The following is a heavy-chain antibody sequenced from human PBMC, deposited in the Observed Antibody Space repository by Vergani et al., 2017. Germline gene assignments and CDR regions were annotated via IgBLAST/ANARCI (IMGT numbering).Heavy chain of an antibody. Sequence: VQMVESGGGLVKPGGSLRLSCVASGFTFSNYGMHWVRQAPGKGLEWVTFIRYDGSNTYYADSVKGRFTISRDNSKNTLFLQMNSLRPEDTAVYYCAGDTVTGSRYFDYWGQGALVTVSS. D-gene: IGHD6-19*01. CDR2: IRYDGSNT. CDR3: AGDTVTGSRYFDY. J-gene: IGHJ4*02. V-gene: IGHV3-30*02. CDR1: GFTFSNYG.